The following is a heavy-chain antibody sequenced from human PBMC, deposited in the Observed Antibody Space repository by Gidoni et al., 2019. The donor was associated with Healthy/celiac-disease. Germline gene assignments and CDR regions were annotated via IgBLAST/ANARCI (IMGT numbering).Heavy chain of an antibody. Sequence: EWVAVIWYDGSNKYYADSVKGRFTISRDNSKNTLYLQMNSLRAEDTAVYYCARDAVVTPFDAFDIWGQGTMVTVSS. CDR2: IWYDGSNK. J-gene: IGHJ3*02. D-gene: IGHD2-21*02. CDR3: ARDAVVTPFDAFDI. V-gene: IGHV3-33*01.